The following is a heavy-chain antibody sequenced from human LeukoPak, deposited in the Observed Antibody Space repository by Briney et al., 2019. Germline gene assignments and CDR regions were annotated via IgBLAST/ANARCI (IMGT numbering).Heavy chain of an antibody. Sequence: PSETLSLNCTVSGGSISSSSYYWGWIHQPPGKGLEWVGSIYSSGSTYYNPSLKSQVTISADTPKNHFSLKLSSVTAADKALYSCVRRKKLGQHGDYWGQGTLVTVSP. V-gene: IGHV4-39*02. CDR3: VRRKKLGQHGDY. D-gene: IGHD6-13*01. CDR2: IYSSGST. CDR1: GGSISSSSYY. J-gene: IGHJ4*02.